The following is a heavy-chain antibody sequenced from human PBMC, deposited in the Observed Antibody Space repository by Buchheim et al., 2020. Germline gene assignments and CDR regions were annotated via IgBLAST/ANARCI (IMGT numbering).Heavy chain of an antibody. CDR3: AGTSTADYVTDY. CDR1: GGSISSYY. V-gene: IGHV4-59*01. J-gene: IGHJ4*02. D-gene: IGHD4-17*01. Sequence: QVQLQESGPGLVKPSETLSLICTVSGGSISSYYWSWIRQPPGKGLEWIGYIYYSGSTNYNPSLKSRVTISVETSKNQISLKLSSVTAADTAVYYCAGTSTADYVTDYWGQGTL. CDR2: IYYSGST.